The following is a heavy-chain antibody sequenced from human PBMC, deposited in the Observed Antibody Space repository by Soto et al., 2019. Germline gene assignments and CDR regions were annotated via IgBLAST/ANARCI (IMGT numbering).Heavy chain of an antibody. CDR2: ISAYNGNA. Sequence: ASVKVSCKASGYTFTSYGISWVRQAPGQGLEWMGWISAYNGNANYAQKLQGRVTMTTDTSTSTAYMELRSLRSDDTAVYYCARDGSYSGSYWGAFDIWGQGTMVTVSS. V-gene: IGHV1-18*04. D-gene: IGHD1-26*01. CDR1: GYTFTSYG. CDR3: ARDGSYSGSYWGAFDI. J-gene: IGHJ3*02.